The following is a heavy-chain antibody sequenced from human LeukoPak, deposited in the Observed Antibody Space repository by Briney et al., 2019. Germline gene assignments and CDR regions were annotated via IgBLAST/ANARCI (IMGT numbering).Heavy chain of an antibody. V-gene: IGHV4/OR15-8*01. D-gene: IGHD2-2*02. J-gene: IGHJ6*02. Sequence: SETLSLTCGVSVGSINSGNWWTWVRQSPGKGLEWIGEIHHNGTRNYNPSLKRRVTISADTCKNHFSLIVTSLTAADTAVYYCAAAPILRGEGGEHYKYGMDVWGQGTTVIVSS. CDR2: IHHNGTR. CDR3: AAAPILRGEGGEHYKYGMDV. CDR1: VGSINSGNW.